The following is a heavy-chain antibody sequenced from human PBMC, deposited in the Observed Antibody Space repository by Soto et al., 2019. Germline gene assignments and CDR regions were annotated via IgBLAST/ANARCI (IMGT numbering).Heavy chain of an antibody. D-gene: IGHD3-10*01. Sequence: QVQLVESGGGVVQPGRSLRLSCAASGFTFSSYGMHWVRQAPGKGLEWVAVISYDGSNKYYADSVKGRFTISRDNSKNTLYMQMNSLRAEDTAVYYCAKVHLLWFGELHGMDVWCPGTPVTVSS. CDR2: ISYDGSNK. CDR1: GFTFSSYG. J-gene: IGHJ6*02. CDR3: AKVHLLWFGELHGMDV. V-gene: IGHV3-30*18.